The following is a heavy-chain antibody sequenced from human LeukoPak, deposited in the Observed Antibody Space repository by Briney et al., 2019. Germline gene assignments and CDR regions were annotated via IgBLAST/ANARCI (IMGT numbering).Heavy chain of an antibody. V-gene: IGHV4-30-4*01. CDR2: IYYSGST. D-gene: IGHD2-21*02. CDR1: GGSNSSGDYY. CDR3: ARDSSPYCGGDCYGNWFDP. J-gene: IGHJ5*02. Sequence: SETLSLTCTVSGGSNSSGDYYWSWIRQPPGKGLEWIGYIYYSGSTYYNPSLKSRVTISVDTSKNQFSLKLSSVTAADTAVYYCARDSSPYCGGDCYGNWFDPWGQGTLVTVSS.